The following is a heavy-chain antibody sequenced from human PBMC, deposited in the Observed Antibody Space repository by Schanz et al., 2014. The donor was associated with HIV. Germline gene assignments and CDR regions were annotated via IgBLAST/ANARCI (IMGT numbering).Heavy chain of an antibody. CDR1: GFSFDNYG. Sequence: VQLLESGGGVVQPGRSLRLSCAASGFSFDNYGIHWVRQAPGKGLEWVAVISYNGSNKKYADSVKGRFTISRDNSKNTLDPQMNNLKPEDTAVYYCAKAGLFFGQLWLGFFDYWGQGAQVTVSS. J-gene: IGHJ4*02. D-gene: IGHD3-10*01. CDR2: ISYNGSNK. V-gene: IGHV3-30*18. CDR3: AKAGLFFGQLWLGFFDY.